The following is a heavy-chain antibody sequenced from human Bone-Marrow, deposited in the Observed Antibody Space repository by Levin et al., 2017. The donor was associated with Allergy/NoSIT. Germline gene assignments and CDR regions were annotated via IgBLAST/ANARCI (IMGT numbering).Heavy chain of an antibody. Sequence: PGGSLRLSCIASGFIFSDYDMNWVRQAPGKGLEWLSYISLGGKTTYYADSVKGRFTISRDNAKNSVFLQMSRLTAEDTAVYYCARTTGLDVWGQGTTVAVSS. D-gene: IGHD1-14*01. CDR2: ISLGGKTT. CDR1: GFIFSDYD. CDR3: ARTTGLDV. J-gene: IGHJ6*02. V-gene: IGHV3-48*03.